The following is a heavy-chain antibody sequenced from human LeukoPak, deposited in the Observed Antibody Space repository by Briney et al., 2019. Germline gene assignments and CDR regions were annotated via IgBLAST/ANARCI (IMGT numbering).Heavy chain of an antibody. J-gene: IGHJ4*02. CDR2: IYSGGAT. Sequence: GGSLRLSCAASGITVNTNYMSWVRQAPGKGLEWVSIIYSGGATFYADSVKGRFTISRETSKNTLWLQMNSLRVEDTAVYYCARETGTAYYFDYWGQGTLVTVSS. CDR1: GITVNTNY. D-gene: IGHD1-7*01. V-gene: IGHV3-66*01. CDR3: ARETGTAYYFDY.